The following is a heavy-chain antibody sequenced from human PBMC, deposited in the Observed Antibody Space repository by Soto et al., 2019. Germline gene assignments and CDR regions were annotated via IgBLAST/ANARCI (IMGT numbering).Heavy chain of an antibody. J-gene: IGHJ4*02. CDR3: ARESHMGVYSSGWYGRGGYYFDY. D-gene: IGHD6-19*01. V-gene: IGHV4-59*01. CDR1: GGSISSYY. Sequence: PSETLSLTCTVSGGSISSYYWSWIRQPPGKGLEWIGYIYYSGSTNYNPSLKSRVTISVDTSKNQFSLKLSSVTAADTAVYYCARESHMGVYSSGWYGRGGYYFDYWGQGTLVTVPQ. CDR2: IYYSGST.